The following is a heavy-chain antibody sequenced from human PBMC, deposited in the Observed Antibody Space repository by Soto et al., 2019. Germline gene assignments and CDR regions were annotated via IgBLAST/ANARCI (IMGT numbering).Heavy chain of an antibody. Sequence: GASVKVSCKASGGTFSSYTISWVRQAPGQGLEWMGRIIPILGIANYAQKFQGRVTITADKSTSTAHMELSSLRSEDTAVYYCARENDYSNFFDYWGQGTLVTVSS. V-gene: IGHV1-69*04. J-gene: IGHJ4*02. CDR1: GGTFSSYT. CDR3: ARENDYSNFFDY. D-gene: IGHD4-4*01. CDR2: IIPILGIA.